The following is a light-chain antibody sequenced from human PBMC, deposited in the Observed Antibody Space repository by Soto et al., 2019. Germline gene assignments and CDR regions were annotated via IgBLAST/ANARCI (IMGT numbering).Light chain of an antibody. CDR2: DVT. CDR3: CSHAGSYTFGV. Sequence: QSVLTQPRSVSGSPGQSVTISCTGTSSDVGGYNYVSWYQQHPGKAPKLMISDVTKRPSGVPDRFSGSKSGNTASLSISGLQAEDEADYYCCSHAGSYTFGVFGGGTKVTVL. J-gene: IGLJ2*01. CDR1: SSDVGGYNY. V-gene: IGLV2-11*01.